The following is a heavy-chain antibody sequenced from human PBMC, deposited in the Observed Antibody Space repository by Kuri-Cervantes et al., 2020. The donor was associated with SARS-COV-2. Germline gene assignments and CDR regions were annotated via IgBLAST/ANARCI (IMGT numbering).Heavy chain of an antibody. CDR2: IYYSGST. CDR1: GCSISSSSYY. J-gene: IGHJ4*02. CDR3: ARLEIPLVAAAYAY. V-gene: IGHV4-39*01. D-gene: IGHD6-13*01. Sequence: SETLSLTCTVSGCSISSSSYYWGWIRQPPGKGLEWIGSIYYSGSTYYNPSLKSRVTISVDTSKNQFSLKLSSVTAADTAVYYCARLEIPLVAAAYAYWGQGTLVTVSS.